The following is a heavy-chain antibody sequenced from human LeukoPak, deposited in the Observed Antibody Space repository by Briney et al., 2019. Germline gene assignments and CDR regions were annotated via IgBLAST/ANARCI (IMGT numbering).Heavy chain of an antibody. J-gene: IGHJ4*02. V-gene: IGHV3-48*01. CDR1: GFTFSSYS. CDR2: ITRTSGTI. Sequence: PGGSLRLSCVVSGFTFSSYSMIWVRQAPGKGLEWVSYITRTSGTIYYADSVEGRFTISRDNARNSLYLQMNSLRAEDTAVYYCVRDPNALDYWGQGTLVTVSS. CDR3: VRDPNALDY.